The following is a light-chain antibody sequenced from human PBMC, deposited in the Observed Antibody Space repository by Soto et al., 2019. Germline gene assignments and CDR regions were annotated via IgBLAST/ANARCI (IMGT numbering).Light chain of an antibody. V-gene: IGKV3-15*01. CDR1: QSVGNN. CDR3: QQYYKWPQLT. J-gene: IGKJ4*01. Sequence: ELVLTQSPATLSVSPGERATLSCRASQSVGNNLAWYQQKPGRTPRLLIYGASTRATGIPARFSGSGSGTEFTLTISSLQSEDFAVYYCQQYYKWPQLTLGGGTKVDLK. CDR2: GAS.